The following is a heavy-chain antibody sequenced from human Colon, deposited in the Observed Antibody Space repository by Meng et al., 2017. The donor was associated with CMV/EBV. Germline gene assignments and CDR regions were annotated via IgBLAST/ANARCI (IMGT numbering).Heavy chain of an antibody. CDR1: GFSVSRNY. CDR3: ARNRLECGGDCYFADS. V-gene: IGHV3-53*01. Sequence: LSLTCAASGFSVSRNYVSWVRQGPGKGLEWLSVLYDTGTRYYADSVKGRFTVSRDESTNTVFLQMNNLRAEDTAVYYCARNRLECGGDCYFADSWGQGTLVTVSS. D-gene: IGHD2-21*02. J-gene: IGHJ5*02. CDR2: LYDTGTR.